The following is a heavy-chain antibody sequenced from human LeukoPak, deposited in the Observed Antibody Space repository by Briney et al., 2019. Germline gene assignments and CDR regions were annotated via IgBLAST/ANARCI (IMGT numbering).Heavy chain of an antibody. CDR3: ARLLRSEIDI. D-gene: IGHD5-12*01. V-gene: IGHV3-53*04. Sequence: PGGPLRPSFAAPGFTVSSNYMSGVRQPPGKGLEWVSVIYSGGSTYYADSVKGRFTISRHNSRNTLYLQMNSLRAEDTAVYYCARLLRSEIDIWGQGTMVTVSS. CDR2: IYSGGST. CDR1: GFTVSSNY. J-gene: IGHJ3*02.